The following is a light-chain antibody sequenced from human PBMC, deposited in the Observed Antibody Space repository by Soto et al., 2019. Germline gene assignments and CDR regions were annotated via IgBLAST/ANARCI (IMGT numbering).Light chain of an antibody. J-gene: IGKJ1*01. CDR1: QTISSW. CDR3: QLSYSSLWT. CDR2: KAS. Sequence: DTQMTQYPSTLCGSVGESVTITCRASQTISSWLAWYQQKPGKAPKLLIYKASTLKSGVPSRFSGSGSGTEFTLTISSLQPDDFATYYCQLSYSSLWTFCHGAKVDIK. V-gene: IGKV1-5*03.